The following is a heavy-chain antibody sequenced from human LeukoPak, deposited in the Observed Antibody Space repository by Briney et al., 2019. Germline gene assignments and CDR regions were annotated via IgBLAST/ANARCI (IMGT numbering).Heavy chain of an antibody. V-gene: IGHV3-23*01. CDR3: AKDYGDGSGSYYYFEY. D-gene: IGHD3-10*01. CDR1: GFTFSSYA. Sequence: GGSLRLSCAASGFTFSSYAMSWVRQAPGKGLEWVSGISGSGGITYYADSVRGRFTISRDNSKNTLYLQMNSLRVEDTAVYYCAKDYGDGSGSYYYFEYWGQGTLATVSS. CDR2: ISGSGGIT. J-gene: IGHJ4*02.